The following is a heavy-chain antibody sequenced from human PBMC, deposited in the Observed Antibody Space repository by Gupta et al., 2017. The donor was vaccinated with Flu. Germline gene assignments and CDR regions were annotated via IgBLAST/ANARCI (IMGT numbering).Heavy chain of an antibody. CDR2: IYYSGTA. CDR3: AGGVDDSAFDF. CDR1: SVSTINSY. D-gene: IGHD3-3*01. V-gene: IGHV4-39*01. Sequence: SVSTINSYGALFGQPPGQGLEWIATIYYSGTADYNPSLRSRATMSLDTSRNQFSLKVRYMTTADTAVYYCAGGVDDSAFDFWGQGPLVTVSS. J-gene: IGHJ4*02.